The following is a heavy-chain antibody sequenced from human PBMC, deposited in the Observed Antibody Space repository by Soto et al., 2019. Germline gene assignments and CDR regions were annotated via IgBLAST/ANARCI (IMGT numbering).Heavy chain of an antibody. J-gene: IGHJ6*02. V-gene: IGHV5-51*01. CDR1: GYSFTSYW. CDR3: ARLTGYSSGWYGRADYYYGMDV. CDR2: IYPGDSDT. D-gene: IGHD6-19*01. Sequence: PGESLKISCKGSGYSFTSYWIGWVRQMPGKGLEWMGIIYPGDSDTRYSPSFQGQVTISADKSISTAYLQWSSLKASDTAVYYCARLTGYSSGWYGRADYYYGMDVWGQGTTVTVSS.